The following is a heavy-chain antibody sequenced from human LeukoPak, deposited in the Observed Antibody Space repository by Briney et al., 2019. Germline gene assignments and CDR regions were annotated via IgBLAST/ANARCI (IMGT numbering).Heavy chain of an antibody. CDR2: ISGSGGST. Sequence: SGGSLRLSCVASGFTFSSYAMSWVRQAPGKGLEWVSAISGSGGSTYYADSVKGRFTISRDNSKNTLYLQMNSLRAEDTAVYYCAKGDVYYYDSSGYYPSYWGQGTLVTVSS. D-gene: IGHD3-22*01. V-gene: IGHV3-23*01. J-gene: IGHJ4*02. CDR3: AKGDVYYYDSSGYYPSY. CDR1: GFTFSSYA.